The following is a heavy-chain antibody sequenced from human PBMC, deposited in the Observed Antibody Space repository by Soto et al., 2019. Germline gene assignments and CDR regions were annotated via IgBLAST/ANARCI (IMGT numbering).Heavy chain of an antibody. D-gene: IGHD4-17*01. CDR3: ARDGPRYGDFSYYYYYGIDV. J-gene: IGHJ6*02. CDR1: GYTFTSYG. Sequence: GASVKVSCKASGYTFTSYGISWVRQAPGQGLEWMGWISAYNGNTNYAQKLQGRVTMTTDTSTSTAYMELRSLRSDDTAVYYCARDGPRYGDFSYYYYYGIDVWGQGTTVTVSS. V-gene: IGHV1-18*01. CDR2: ISAYNGNT.